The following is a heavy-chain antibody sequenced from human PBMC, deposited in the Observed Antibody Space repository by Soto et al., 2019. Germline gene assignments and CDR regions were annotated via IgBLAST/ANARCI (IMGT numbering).Heavy chain of an antibody. V-gene: IGHV4-31*03. J-gene: IGHJ3*01. CDR3: ARYFMVRGVMSAFDL. Sequence: QVQLQESGPGLVKPSQTLSLTCTVSGGSISSGGYYWSWIRQHPGKGLEWIGYIYYIGSTYYNPSLNSRVNISVDTSKNQCSLKLSSVTAADTAVYYCARYFMVRGVMSAFDLWGQGTMVTVSS. CDR1: GGSISSGGYY. CDR2: IYYIGST. D-gene: IGHD3-10*01.